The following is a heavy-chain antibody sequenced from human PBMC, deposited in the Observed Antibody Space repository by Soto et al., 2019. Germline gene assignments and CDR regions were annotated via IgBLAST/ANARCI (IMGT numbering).Heavy chain of an antibody. CDR1: GFTFSHYP. CDR2: ISFDGSNN. J-gene: IGHJ6*02. V-gene: IGHV3-30-3*01. D-gene: IGHD6-25*01. CDR3: VRDGGDSGYYISGGERYCYGMDV. Sequence: QVQLVESGGGVVQPGRSLRLSCAASGFTFSHYPMYWDRQAPGKGLEWVALISFDGSNNFYADSVRGRFTISRDNSKNTLYLQMNSLRPEDTAVYYCVRDGGDSGYYISGGERYCYGMDVWGQGTAVSVSS.